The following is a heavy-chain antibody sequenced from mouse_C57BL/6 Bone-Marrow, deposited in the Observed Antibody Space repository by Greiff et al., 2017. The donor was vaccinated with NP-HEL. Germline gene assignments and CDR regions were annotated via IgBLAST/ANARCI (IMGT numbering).Heavy chain of an antibody. J-gene: IGHJ1*03. CDR3: AKGYYYGSSHWYFDV. V-gene: IGHV1-81*01. D-gene: IGHD1-1*01. CDR1: GYTFTSYG. Sequence: VQLQQSGAELARPGASVKLSCKASGYTFTSYGISWVKQRTGQGLEWIGEIYPRSGNTYYNEKFKGKATLTADKSSSTAYMELRSLTSEDSAVYFCAKGYYYGSSHWYFDVWGTGTTVTVSS. CDR2: IYPRSGNT.